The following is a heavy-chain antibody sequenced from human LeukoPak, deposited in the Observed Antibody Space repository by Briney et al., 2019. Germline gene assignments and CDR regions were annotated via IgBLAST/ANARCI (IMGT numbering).Heavy chain of an antibody. Sequence: SGGSLRLSCAASGFTVSRSWMSWVRQTPGRGLEWVACIHENGGTEYYVDSVRGRFAISRDNTKNSLYLQMSSLTVEDTAIYYCARDLSSRDAYWGQGTLVTVSS. CDR3: ARDLSSRDAY. J-gene: IGHJ4*02. CDR2: IHENGGTE. D-gene: IGHD6-13*01. V-gene: IGHV3-7*03. CDR1: GFTVSRSW.